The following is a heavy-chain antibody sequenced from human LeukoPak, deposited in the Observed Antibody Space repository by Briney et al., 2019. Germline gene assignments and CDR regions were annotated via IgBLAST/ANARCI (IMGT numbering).Heavy chain of an antibody. V-gene: IGHV3-21*01. D-gene: IGHD1-7*01. Sequence: GGSLRLSCAASGFTFSTFSMNWVRQTPGKGLEWVSAISGSGSDIYYADSVKGRFTISRDNPKRSLYLQVNSLRAEDTAVYYCARRTFPNDAFDVWGQGTVVTVSS. CDR3: ARRTFPNDAFDV. J-gene: IGHJ3*01. CDR2: ISGSGSDI. CDR1: GFTFSTFS.